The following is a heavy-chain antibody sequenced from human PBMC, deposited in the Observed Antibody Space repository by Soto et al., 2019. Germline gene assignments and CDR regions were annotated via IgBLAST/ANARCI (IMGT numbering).Heavy chain of an antibody. CDR1: GYTFSDYY. Sequence: ASVKVSCKASGYTFSDYYLHWVRQAPGQGLEWMGWINPKSGGTYYPQQFQGRVTMTRDTSITTAHMELSRLRSDDTAVYYCARGKSITGNSVRFDPWGQGNLVTVSS. CDR2: INPKSGGT. D-gene: IGHD1-20*01. J-gene: IGHJ5*02. V-gene: IGHV1-2*02. CDR3: ARGKSITGNSVRFDP.